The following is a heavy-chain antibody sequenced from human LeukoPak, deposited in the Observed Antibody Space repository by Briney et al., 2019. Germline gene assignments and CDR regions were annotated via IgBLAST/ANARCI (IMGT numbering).Heavy chain of an antibody. D-gene: IGHD3-9*01. CDR1: GFTFNNYV. CDR2: ISVSGDGA. J-gene: IGHJ4*02. V-gene: IGHV3-23*01. Sequence: GGSLRLSCAASGFTFNNYVMSWVRQAPGKGPEWVSTISVSGDGAFYADSVKGRFTISRDNSKSTLYLQMNSLRAEDTAVYYCARVTWDILTGYSYYFDYWGQGTLVTVSS. CDR3: ARVTWDILTGYSYYFDY.